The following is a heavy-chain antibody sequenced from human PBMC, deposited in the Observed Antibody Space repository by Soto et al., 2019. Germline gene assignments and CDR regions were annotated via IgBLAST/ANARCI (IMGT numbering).Heavy chain of an antibody. V-gene: IGHV4-30-4*08. CDR3: ARVGFYYDSSGYNPPYFDY. J-gene: IGHJ4*02. CDR2: VYYSGST. Sequence: SENLSLTCTVSGGSIRSGGYYCSWISQHPGEGLEWIGYVYYSGSTYYNPSLKSRVTISVDTSKNQFSLKLSSVTAADTAVYYCARVGFYYDSSGYNPPYFDYWGQGTLVTVSS. CDR1: GGSIRSGGYY. D-gene: IGHD3-22*01.